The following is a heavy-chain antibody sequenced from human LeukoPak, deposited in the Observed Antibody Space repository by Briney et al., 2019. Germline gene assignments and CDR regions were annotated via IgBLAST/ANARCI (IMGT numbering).Heavy chain of an antibody. D-gene: IGHD1-26*01. J-gene: IGHJ3*02. CDR3: AREIIVGATTEAFDI. V-gene: IGHV3-11*04. Sequence: PGGSLRLSCAASGFTFSDYYMSWIRQAPGKGLEWVSYISSSGSTIYYADSVKGRFTISRDNAKNSLYLQMNSLRAEDTAVYYCAREIIVGATTEAFDIWGQGTMVTASS. CDR1: GFTFSDYY. CDR2: ISSSGSTI.